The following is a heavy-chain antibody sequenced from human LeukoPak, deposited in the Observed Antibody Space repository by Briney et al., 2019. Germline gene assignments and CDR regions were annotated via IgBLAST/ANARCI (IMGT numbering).Heavy chain of an antibody. CDR2: IYYSGNT. V-gene: IGHV4-59*01. Sequence: PSETLSLTCTVSGGSISSYYWNWIRQPPGKGLEWIGYIYYSGNTNYNPSLKSRVTISVDTSKNQFSLKLSSVTAADTAVYYCARDRGYYDTSGYSNWFDPWGQGTLVTVSS. J-gene: IGHJ5*02. CDR3: ARDRGYYDTSGYSNWFDP. CDR1: GGSISSYY. D-gene: IGHD3-22*01.